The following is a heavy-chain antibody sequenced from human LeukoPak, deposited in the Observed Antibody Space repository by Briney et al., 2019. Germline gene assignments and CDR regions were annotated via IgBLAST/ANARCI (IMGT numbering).Heavy chain of an antibody. J-gene: IGHJ5*02. CDR2: INHSGST. D-gene: IGHD2-2*01. V-gene: IGHV4-34*01. Sequence: SETLSLTCAVYGGSFSGYYWSWLRQPPGKGLEWIGEINHSGSTNYNPSLKSRVTISVDTSKNQFSLKLSSVTAADTAVYYCARSSLGSSTSFRWFDPWGQGTLVTVSS. CDR3: ARSSLGSSTSFRWFDP. CDR1: GGSFSGYY.